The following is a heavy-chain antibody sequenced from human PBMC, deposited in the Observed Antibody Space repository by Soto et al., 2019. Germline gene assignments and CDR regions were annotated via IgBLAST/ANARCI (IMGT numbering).Heavy chain of an antibody. CDR1: DDCINSDKYY. D-gene: IGHD1-26*01. V-gene: IGHV4-39*01. CDR3: ATLRIVGASTWRLIHYRMDV. J-gene: IGHJ6*02. CDR2: IYYRGNA. Sequence: SETLYLTCSVSDDCINSDKYYWGWIRQPPGKGLEWIGSIYYRGNAYYNPSLQTRVTIPLDKSKSQFSLKLNSVTAADSDVYNCATLRIVGASTWRLIHYRMDVWVQATPVTVSS.